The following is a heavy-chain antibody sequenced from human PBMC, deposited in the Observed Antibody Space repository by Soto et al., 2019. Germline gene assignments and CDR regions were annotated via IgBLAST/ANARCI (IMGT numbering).Heavy chain of an antibody. Sequence: EVQLLESGGGLVQPGGSLRLSCAASGFTFSNYAMSWVRQAPGKGLDWGSTISVPDGSTYYADSVKGRFTISRDNSKNELYLQMNSLSDEDTAIYYCAKRSLYPYCDGGSCYSPCDYWGQGTLVTVSS. CDR2: ISVPDGST. CDR1: GFTFSNYA. CDR3: AKRSLYPYCDGGSCYSPCDY. J-gene: IGHJ4*02. D-gene: IGHD2-15*01. V-gene: IGHV3-23*01.